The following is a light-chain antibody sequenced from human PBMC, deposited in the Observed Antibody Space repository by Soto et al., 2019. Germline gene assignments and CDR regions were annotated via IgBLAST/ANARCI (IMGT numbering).Light chain of an antibody. V-gene: IGKV3-20*01. Sequence: EIVLTQSPGTLSLSPGERATLSCRASQSVSSNYLAWYQQKPGQAPRLLIYGPSSRATGIPDRFSGSGSGTDFTLTSSRLEPEDFSVYYCQQYGSSPLTFGGGTKVEI. CDR3: QQYGSSPLT. CDR1: QSVSSNY. CDR2: GPS. J-gene: IGKJ4*01.